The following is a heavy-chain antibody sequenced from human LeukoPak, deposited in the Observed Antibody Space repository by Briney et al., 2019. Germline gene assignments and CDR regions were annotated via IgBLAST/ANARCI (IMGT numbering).Heavy chain of an antibody. Sequence: ASVKVSCKASGYTFTSDGISWVRQAPGQGLEWMGWISAYNGNTNYAKKLQGRVTMTTDTSTSTAYMELRSLRSDDTAVYYCAGGSPFIAARPLYYWGQGTLVTVSS. CDR1: GYTFTSDG. CDR2: ISAYNGNT. D-gene: IGHD6-6*01. J-gene: IGHJ4*02. V-gene: IGHV1-18*01. CDR3: AGGSPFIAARPLYY.